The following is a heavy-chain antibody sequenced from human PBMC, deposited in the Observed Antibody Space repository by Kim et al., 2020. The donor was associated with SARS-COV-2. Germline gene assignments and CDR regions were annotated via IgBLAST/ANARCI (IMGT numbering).Heavy chain of an antibody. CDR3: AKDQAPGFGEFTFDY. CDR1: GFTFSSYG. CDR2: ISYDGSNK. D-gene: IGHD3-10*01. Sequence: GGSLRLSCAASGFTFSSYGMHWVRQAPGKGLEWVAVISYDGSNKYYADSVKGRFTISRDNSKNTLYLQMNSLRAEDTAVYYCAKDQAPGFGEFTFDYWGQGTLVTVSS. V-gene: IGHV3-30*18. J-gene: IGHJ4*02.